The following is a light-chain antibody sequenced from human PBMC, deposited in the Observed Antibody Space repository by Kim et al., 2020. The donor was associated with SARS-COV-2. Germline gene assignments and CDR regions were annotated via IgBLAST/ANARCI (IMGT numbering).Light chain of an antibody. V-gene: IGLV10-54*01. Sequence: TPPPPSPGPTTALPHSRPPCLPQHPGPPPNLLSSSNNNRPSGISERFSASRSGDTASLTIKGLQPEDEADYYCSAWDSSLSAWVFGGGTQLTVL. CDR3: SAWDSSLSAWV. CDR2: SNN. CDR1: TTALPHSR. J-gene: IGLJ3*02.